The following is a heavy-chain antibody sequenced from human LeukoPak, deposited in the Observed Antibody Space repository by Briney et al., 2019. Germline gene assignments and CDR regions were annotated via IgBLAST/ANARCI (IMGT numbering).Heavy chain of an antibody. CDR3: ASRSSWYLSRAFDY. Sequence: SETLSLTCTVSLVVTSLGSYYWGWIRQPPGKGLEWIGSIFYSGSTYYNPSLKSRVTISVDTSKNQFSLKLSSVTAADTAVYYCASRSSWYLSRAFDYWGQGTLVTVSS. D-gene: IGHD6-13*01. CDR1: LVVTSLGSYY. V-gene: IGHV4-39*01. CDR2: IFYSGST. J-gene: IGHJ4*02.